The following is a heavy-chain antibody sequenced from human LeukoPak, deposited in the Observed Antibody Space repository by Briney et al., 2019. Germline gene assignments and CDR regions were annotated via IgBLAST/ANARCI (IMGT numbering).Heavy chain of an antibody. V-gene: IGHV1-58*02. D-gene: IGHD3-16*01. J-gene: IGHJ6*02. CDR2: IVVGSGNT. CDR1: GFTFTSSA. Sequence: SVKVSCKASGFTFTSSAMQWVRQARGQRLEWIGWIVVGSGNTNYAQKLQERVTITRDMSTSTAYMELSSLRSEDTAVYYCAADRITNTGHWGIYGMDVWGQGTTVTVSS. CDR3: AADRITNTGHWGIYGMDV.